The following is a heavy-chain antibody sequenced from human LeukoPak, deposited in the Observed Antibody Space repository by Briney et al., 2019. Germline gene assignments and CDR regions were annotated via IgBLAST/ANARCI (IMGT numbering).Heavy chain of an antibody. D-gene: IGHD3-10*02. Sequence: GGSLRLSCAASGFTVSSNYMSWVRQAPGKGLEWVSVIYSGGSTYYADSVKGRFTISRDNSKNTLYLQMNSLRAEDTAVYYCARNGLGGFNYVGRWFDPWGQGTLVTVSS. J-gene: IGHJ5*02. CDR3: ARNGLGGFNYVGRWFDP. CDR2: IYSGGST. CDR1: GFTVSSNY. V-gene: IGHV3-66*01.